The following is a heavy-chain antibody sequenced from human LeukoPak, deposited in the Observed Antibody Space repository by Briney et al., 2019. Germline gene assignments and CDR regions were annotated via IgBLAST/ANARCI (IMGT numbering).Heavy chain of an antibody. CDR2: INPILGIA. CDR3: ARGYCSGGSCYYFDY. V-gene: IGHV1-69*02. Sequence: SVKVSCKASGGTFSSYTISWVRQAPGQGLEWMGRINPILGIANYAQKFQGRVTITADKSTSTAYMELSSLRSEDTAVYYCARGYCSGGSCYYFDYWGQGTLVTVSS. J-gene: IGHJ4*02. CDR1: GGTFSSYT. D-gene: IGHD2-15*01.